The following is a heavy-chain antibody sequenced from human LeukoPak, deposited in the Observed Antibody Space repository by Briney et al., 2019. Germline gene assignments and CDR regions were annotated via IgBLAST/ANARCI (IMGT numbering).Heavy chain of an antibody. CDR1: GGSINSGGYH. CDR3: ARAGSSSRWYYLHY. J-gene: IGHJ4*02. CDR2: IYYSGST. D-gene: IGHD6-13*01. Sequence: PSQTLSLTCTVSGGSINSGGYHWSWIRQHPGKGLEWIGYIYYSGSTYYNPSLKSRVIISVDTSKNQFSLKLSSVTAADAAVYYCARAGSSSRWYYLHYWGQGTLVTVSS. V-gene: IGHV4-31*03.